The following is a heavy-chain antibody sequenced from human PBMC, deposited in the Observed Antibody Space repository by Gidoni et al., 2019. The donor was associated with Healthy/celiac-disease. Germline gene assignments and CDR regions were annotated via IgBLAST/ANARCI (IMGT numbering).Heavy chain of an antibody. V-gene: IGHV3-53*01. D-gene: IGHD3-22*01. CDR1: GFNVSSNY. J-gene: IGHJ4*02. CDR3: ARFNTDYYDSSGYDY. CDR2: SDSGGST. Sequence: EVQLVESGGGLIQPGGSLRLSCAASGFNVSSNYMSLVRQAPGKWLEWVSVSDSGGSTSYADSVKGRFTISRDNSKNTLYLQMNSLRAEDTAVYYCARFNTDYYDSSGYDYWGQGTLVTVSS.